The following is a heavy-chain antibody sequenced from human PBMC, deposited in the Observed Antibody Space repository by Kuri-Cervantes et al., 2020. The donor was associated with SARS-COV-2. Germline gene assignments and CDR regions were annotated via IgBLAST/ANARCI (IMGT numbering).Heavy chain of an antibody. Sequence: ETLSLTCTVSGYSISSGYYWGWIRQPPGKGLEWVANIKQDGSEKYYVDSVKGRFTISRDNAKNSLYLQMNSLRAEDTAVYYCARVRLGELSLLFDYWGQGTLVTVSS. CDR2: IKQDGSEK. CDR1: GYSISSGYY. V-gene: IGHV3-7*01. D-gene: IGHD3-16*02. CDR3: ARVRLGELSLLFDY. J-gene: IGHJ4*02.